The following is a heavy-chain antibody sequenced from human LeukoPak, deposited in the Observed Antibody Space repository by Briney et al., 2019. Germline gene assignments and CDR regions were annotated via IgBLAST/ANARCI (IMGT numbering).Heavy chain of an antibody. CDR1: GYTFTGYY. CDR3: ARDEGYCSSTSCSNYYYYGMDV. V-gene: IGHV1-2*02. J-gene: IGHJ6*02. Sequence: GASVKVSCKASGYTFTGYYMHWVRQAPGQGLEWMGWINPNSGGTNYAQKFQGRATMTRDTSISTAYMKLSRLRSDDTAVYYCARDEGYCSSTSCSNYYYYGMDVWGQGTTVTVSS. D-gene: IGHD2-2*01. CDR2: INPNSGGT.